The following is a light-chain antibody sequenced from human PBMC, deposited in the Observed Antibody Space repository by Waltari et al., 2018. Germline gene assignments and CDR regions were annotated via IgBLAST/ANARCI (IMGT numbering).Light chain of an antibody. J-gene: IGLJ3*02. CDR2: FNSDGSH. V-gene: IGLV4-69*01. CDR3: QTGGVGIWV. CDR1: SGHSIDA. Sequence: QLLLTQSPSTSSPPGSPVKFTCTQSSGHSIDAFAWHQQQPDKGPRYLMKFNSDGSHIKGDGIPDRFSGSSSGAERYLTFTSLQSEDEADYYCQTGGVGIWVFGGGTKLTVL.